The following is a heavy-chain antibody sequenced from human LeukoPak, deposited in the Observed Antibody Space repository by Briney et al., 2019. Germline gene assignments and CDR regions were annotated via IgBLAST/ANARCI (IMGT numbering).Heavy chain of an antibody. CDR3: ASDFLGY. V-gene: IGHV3-7*05. D-gene: IGHD3-3*01. CDR2: IKQDGSDK. CDR1: RFTFSSFW. J-gene: IGHJ4*02. Sequence: GGSLRLSCAASRFTFSSFWMIWVRQAPGKGLEWVANIKQDGSDKYYVDSVKGRFTISRDNARNSLYLQMNSLRAEDTAVYYCASDFLGYWGQGTLVTVSS.